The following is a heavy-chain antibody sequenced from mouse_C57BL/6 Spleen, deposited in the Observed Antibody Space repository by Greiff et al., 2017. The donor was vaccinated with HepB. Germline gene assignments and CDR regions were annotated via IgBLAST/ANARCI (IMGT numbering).Heavy chain of an antibody. D-gene: IGHD1-3*01. CDR3: ARSRGKGGLSY. CDR1: GYTFTDYY. J-gene: IGHJ3*01. V-gene: IGHV1-76*01. CDR2: IYPGSGNT. Sequence: QVQLKESGAELVRPGASVKLSCKASGYTFTDYYINWVKQRPGQGLEWIARIYPGSGNTYYNEKFKGKATLTAEKSSSTAYMQLSSLTSEDSAVYFCARSRGKGGLSYWGQGTLVTVSA.